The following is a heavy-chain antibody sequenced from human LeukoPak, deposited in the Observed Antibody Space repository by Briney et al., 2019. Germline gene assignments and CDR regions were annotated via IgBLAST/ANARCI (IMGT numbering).Heavy chain of an antibody. J-gene: IGHJ4*02. CDR2: ISGSGGST. D-gene: IGHD6-13*01. Sequence: GGSLRLSCAASGFTSSSYAMSWVRQAPGKGLEWVSAISGSGGSTYYADSVKGRFTISRDNSKNTLYLQMNSLRAEDTAVYYCAKDQGIAAAGTDGPDYWGQGTLVTVSS. CDR3: AKDQGIAAAGTDGPDY. V-gene: IGHV3-23*01. CDR1: GFTSSSYA.